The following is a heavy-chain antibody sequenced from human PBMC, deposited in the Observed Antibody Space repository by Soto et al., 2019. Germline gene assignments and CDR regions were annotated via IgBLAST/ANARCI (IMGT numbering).Heavy chain of an antibody. CDR3: ARDGKGAAYTHGPYYFDY. CDR1: GFTFSTYS. D-gene: IGHD1-1*01. V-gene: IGHV3-48*01. J-gene: IGHJ4*03. Sequence: PGGSLRLSCAASGFTFSTYSMNWVRQAPGKGLEWVSYISSSSSTIFYTDSVKGRFTVSRDNAKNSLYLQMNSLRVEDTAVYYCARDGKGAAYTHGPYYFDYWGQGTMVTVSS. CDR2: ISSSSSTI.